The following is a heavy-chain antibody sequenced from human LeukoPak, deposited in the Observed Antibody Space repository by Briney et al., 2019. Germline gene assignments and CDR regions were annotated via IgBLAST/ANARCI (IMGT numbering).Heavy chain of an antibody. V-gene: IGHV6-1*01. J-gene: IGHJ4*02. CDR3: AREGVGATMAN. D-gene: IGHD1-26*01. Sequence: SPTLSLTCAISGDTVSNKNAAWNWLRQSPSRGLEWLGRTYYRSKWYNDYAVSMKGRIDINPDTSKNQFSLRLNPVTPEDTAVYFCAREGVGATMANWGQGTLVTVSS. CDR1: GDTVSNKNAA. CDR2: TYYRSKWYN.